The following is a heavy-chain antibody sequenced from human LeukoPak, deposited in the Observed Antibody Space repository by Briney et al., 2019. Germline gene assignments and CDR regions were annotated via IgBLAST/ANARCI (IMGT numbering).Heavy chain of an antibody. CDR2: IWHDGSNK. Sequence: GRSLRLSCAASGFTFSSYGMHWVRRAPGKGLEWVAVIWHDGSNKFYADSVKGRFTISRDNSKNTLYLQMNSLRAEDTAVYYCARETTTLDYWGQGTLVTVSS. D-gene: IGHD1-26*01. V-gene: IGHV3-33*01. CDR1: GFTFSSYG. CDR3: ARETTTLDY. J-gene: IGHJ4*02.